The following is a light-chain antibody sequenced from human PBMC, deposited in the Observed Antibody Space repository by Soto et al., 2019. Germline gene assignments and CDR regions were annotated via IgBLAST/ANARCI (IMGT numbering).Light chain of an antibody. CDR2: EVT. Sequence: QSALTQPASVSGSPGQSITISCTGTSSDVGAYNYVSWYQQHPGKAPKLMIYEVTNRPSGVSNRFSGSKSGNTASLTISGLQAEDEADYYCDSYTSSSTPMIFGGGTKLTVL. V-gene: IGLV2-14*01. CDR1: SSDVGAYNY. CDR3: DSYTSSSTPMI. J-gene: IGLJ2*01.